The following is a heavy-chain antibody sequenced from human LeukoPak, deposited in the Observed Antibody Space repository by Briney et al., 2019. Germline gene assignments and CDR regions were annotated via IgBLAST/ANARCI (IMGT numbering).Heavy chain of an antibody. CDR2: TSDRGDYT. D-gene: IGHD6-19*01. CDR3: ARDRRYSSGWYFDY. V-gene: IGHV3-23*01. J-gene: IGHJ4*02. CDR1: GFTFTSYS. Sequence: GGSLRLSCAASGFTFTSYSMSWVRQAPGKGLEWVSGTSDRGDYTYYADSVKGRFTISRDNSKNTLYLQMNSLRAEDTAVYYCARDRRYSSGWYFDYWGQGTLVTVSS.